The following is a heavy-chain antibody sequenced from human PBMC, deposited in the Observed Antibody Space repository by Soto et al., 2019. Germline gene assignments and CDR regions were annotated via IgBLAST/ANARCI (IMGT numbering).Heavy chain of an antibody. J-gene: IGHJ3*02. CDR3: ARDHYDFWSGSHAFDI. CDR1: GYTFTSYG. Sequence: ASGKVSCKASGYTFTSYGISWVRQAPGQGLEWMGWISAYNGNTNYAQKLQGRVTMTTDTSTSTAYMELRSLRSDDTAVYYCARDHYDFWSGSHAFDIWGQGTMVTVSS. CDR2: ISAYNGNT. V-gene: IGHV1-18*01. D-gene: IGHD3-3*01.